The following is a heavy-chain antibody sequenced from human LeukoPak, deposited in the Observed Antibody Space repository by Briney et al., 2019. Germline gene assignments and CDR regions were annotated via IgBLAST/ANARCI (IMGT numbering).Heavy chain of an antibody. CDR2: ISAYNGNT. D-gene: IGHD3-9*01. CDR1: GYTFTSYG. Sequence: ASVKVSCKASGYTFTSYGISWVRHAPGQGLKWMGWISAYNGNTNYAQKHQGRVTMATDTSKSTAYMELRSLRSDDTAVYYCARTHYDILTGEANWFDPWGQGTLVTVSS. J-gene: IGHJ5*02. CDR3: ARTHYDILTGEANWFDP. V-gene: IGHV1-18*01.